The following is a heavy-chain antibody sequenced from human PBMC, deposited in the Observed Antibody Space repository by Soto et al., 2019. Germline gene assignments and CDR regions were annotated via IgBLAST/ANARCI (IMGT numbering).Heavy chain of an antibody. V-gene: IGHV3-11*01. D-gene: IGHD5-18*01. Sequence: PGGSLRLSCAASEFTFSDSYMSWIRQAPGKGLEWISYISSSGSSIYYADSVKGRFTISRDNAKNSLYLQMNSLRAEDTAVYYCARGHSYDYGDFDYWGQGTLVTVSS. CDR1: EFTFSDSY. CDR3: ARGHSYDYGDFDY. J-gene: IGHJ4*02. CDR2: ISSSGSSI.